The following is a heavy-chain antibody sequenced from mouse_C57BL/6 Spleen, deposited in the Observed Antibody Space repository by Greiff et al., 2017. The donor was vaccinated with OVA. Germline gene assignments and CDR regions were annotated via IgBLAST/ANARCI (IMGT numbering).Heavy chain of an antibody. D-gene: IGHD2-5*01. J-gene: IGHJ3*01. CDR1: GFTFSDYY. Sequence: EVKLMESEGGLVQPGSSMKLSCTASGFTFSDYYMAWVRQVPEKGLEWVANINYDGSSTYYLDSLKSRFIISRDNAKNILYLQMSSLKSEDTATYYCAGGPSYSNYFAYWGQGTLVTVSA. V-gene: IGHV5-16*01. CDR3: AGGPSYSNYFAY. CDR2: INYDGSST.